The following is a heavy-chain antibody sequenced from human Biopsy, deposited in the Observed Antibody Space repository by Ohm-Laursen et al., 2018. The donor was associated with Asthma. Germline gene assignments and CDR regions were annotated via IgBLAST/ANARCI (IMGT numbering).Heavy chain of an antibody. CDR1: GYSLTDLS. J-gene: IGHJ4*02. D-gene: IGHD4-17*01. V-gene: IGHV1-24*01. CDR2: HDHEEGGT. CDR3: ASDFPKDYVRYNFQF. Sequence: SVKVSCKISGYSLTDLSMHWVRQAPGQGLEWMGGHDHEEGGTVNARRFQGRVTMTEDTSTDSAYMELSSLSSDDTAVYYCASDFPKDYVRYNFQFWGQGTLVTVSS.